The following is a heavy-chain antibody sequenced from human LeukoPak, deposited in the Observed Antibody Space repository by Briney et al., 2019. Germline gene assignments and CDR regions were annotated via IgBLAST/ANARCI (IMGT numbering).Heavy chain of an antibody. J-gene: IGHJ4*02. CDR2: VYYSGST. CDR1: GGSISSYF. Sequence: SETLSLTCTVSGGSISSYFWSWIRQPPGKGLEWIGYVYYSGSTKYKPSLKSRVTISVDTSKNQFSLKLSSVTAADTAVYYCARHAGVVVYSDYWGQGTLVTVSS. D-gene: IGHD3-22*01. V-gene: IGHV4-59*08. CDR3: ARHAGVVVYSDY.